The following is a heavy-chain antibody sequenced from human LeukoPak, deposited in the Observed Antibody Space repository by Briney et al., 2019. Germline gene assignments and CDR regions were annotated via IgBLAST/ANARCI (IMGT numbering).Heavy chain of an antibody. CDR2: ISSSSSYI. J-gene: IGHJ4*02. CDR3: ARGNPHYYDSSGYLDY. CDR1: GFTFSSYS. Sequence: GGSLRLSCAASGFTFSSYSMNWVRQAPGKGLEWVSSISSSSSYIYYADSVKGRFTISRDNAKNSLYLQMNSLRAEDTAVYYCARGNPHYYDSSGYLDYWGQGTLVTVSS. V-gene: IGHV3-21*01. D-gene: IGHD3-22*01.